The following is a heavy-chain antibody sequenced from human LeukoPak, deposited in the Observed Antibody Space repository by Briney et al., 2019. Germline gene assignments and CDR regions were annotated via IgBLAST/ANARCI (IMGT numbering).Heavy chain of an antibody. CDR2: GFYIGRT. D-gene: IGHD5-24*01. CDR1: GASVRSHY. CDR3: ARRDGDNYYFDY. Sequence: SETLSLTCTVSGASVRSHYWSWIRQTPGKGLEWIGYGFYIGRTNYNPSLGSRVAISLDTSKNQFSLRLTAVTAADTAVYYCARRDGDNYYFDYWGQGILVTVSS. V-gene: IGHV4-59*02. J-gene: IGHJ4*02.